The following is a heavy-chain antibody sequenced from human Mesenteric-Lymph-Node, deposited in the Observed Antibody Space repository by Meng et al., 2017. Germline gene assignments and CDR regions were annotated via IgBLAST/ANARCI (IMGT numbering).Heavy chain of an antibody. D-gene: IGHD3-22*01. J-gene: IGHJ4*02. CDR3: ATHYYDSSGYYVDY. V-gene: IGHV4-34*01. CDR1: GGSFSGYY. Sequence: VRLRQVGAGLLEPSETLSLTCAVYGGSFSGYYWSWIRQPPGKGLEWIGEINHSGSTNYNPSLKSRVTISVDTSKNQFSLKLSSVTAADTAVYYCATHYYDSSGYYVDYWGQGTLVTVSS. CDR2: INHSGST.